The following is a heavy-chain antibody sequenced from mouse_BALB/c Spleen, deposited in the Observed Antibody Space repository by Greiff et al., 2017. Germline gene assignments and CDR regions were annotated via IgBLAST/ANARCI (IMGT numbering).Heavy chain of an antibody. Sequence: FQLQQPGAELVRPGASVKISCKASGYTFTDYYINWVKQKPGQGLEWIGWIYPGSGNTKYNEKFKGKATLTVDTSSSTAYMQLSSLTSEDTAVYFCARDDRDYYAMDYWGQGTSVTVSS. V-gene: IGHV1-84*02. CDR3: ARDDRDYYAMDY. CDR1: GYTFTDYY. D-gene: IGHD2-12*01. J-gene: IGHJ4*01. CDR2: IYPGSGNT.